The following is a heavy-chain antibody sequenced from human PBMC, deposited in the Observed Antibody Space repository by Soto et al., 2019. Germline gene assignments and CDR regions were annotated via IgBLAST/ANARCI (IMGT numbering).Heavy chain of an antibody. Sequence: PGWSLRLSCASSVFTFSSYAMHWVRQAPGKGLEWVAVISYDGSNKYYADSVKGRFTISRDNSKNTLYLQMNSLRAEDTAVYYCARGSKIVVVVAATGYWGQGTLVTVSS. CDR1: VFTFSSYA. J-gene: IGHJ4*02. V-gene: IGHV3-30-3*01. CDR3: ARGSKIVVVVAATGY. CDR2: ISYDGSNK. D-gene: IGHD2-15*01.